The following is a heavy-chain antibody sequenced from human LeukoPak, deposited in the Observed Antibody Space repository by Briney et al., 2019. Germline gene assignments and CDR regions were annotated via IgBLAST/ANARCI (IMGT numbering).Heavy chain of an antibody. Sequence: SETLSLTCTVSGGSIGSYYWSWIRQPAGKGLEWIGRIYTSGSTNYNPSLKSRVTMSVDTSKNQFSLKLSSVTAADTAVYYCARDHSSGWSNYYYYGMDVWGQGTTVTVSS. J-gene: IGHJ6*02. D-gene: IGHD6-19*01. CDR3: ARDHSSGWSNYYYYGMDV. CDR1: GGSIGSYY. CDR2: IYTSGST. V-gene: IGHV4-4*07.